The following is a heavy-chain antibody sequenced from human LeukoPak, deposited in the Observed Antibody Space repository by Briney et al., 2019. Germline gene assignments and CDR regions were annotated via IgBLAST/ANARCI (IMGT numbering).Heavy chain of an antibody. CDR2: IRSKPSSYTT. J-gene: IGHJ4*02. CDR3: IRQECSGGSCSYVDY. Sequence: GGSLKLSRAASGFDFSGFYMHWVRQASGRGLEWVGLIRSKPSSYTTVYAASVKGRFTISRDDSKNTAYLQMNSLKAEDTAVYYCIRQECSGGSCSYVDYWGQGTLVTVSS. V-gene: IGHV3-73*01. CDR1: GFDFSGFY. D-gene: IGHD2-15*01.